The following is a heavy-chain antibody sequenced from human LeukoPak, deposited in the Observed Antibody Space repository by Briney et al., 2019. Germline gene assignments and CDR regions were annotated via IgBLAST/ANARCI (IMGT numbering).Heavy chain of an antibody. CDR2: IIPIFGTA. V-gene: IGHV1-69*13. Sequence: SVKVSCKASGGTFSSYAISWVRQAPGQGLEWMGGIIPIFGTANYAQKFQGRVTITADESTSTAYMELSSLRSEDTAVYYCATSTVVTQGTSAFDIWGQGTMVTVSS. CDR1: GGTFSSYA. D-gene: IGHD4-23*01. CDR3: ATSTVVTQGTSAFDI. J-gene: IGHJ3*02.